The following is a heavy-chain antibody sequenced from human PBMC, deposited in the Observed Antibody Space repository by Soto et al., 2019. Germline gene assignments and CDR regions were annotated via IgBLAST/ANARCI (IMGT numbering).Heavy chain of an antibody. J-gene: IGHJ4*02. CDR2: ISGSGDDT. V-gene: IGHV3-23*01. CDR1: GVTCSNLA. D-gene: IGHD1-1*01. Sequence: ALGSLRLSCVASGVTCSNLAMAWVRQVPGEGLEWVSAISGSGDDTFYADSMKGRFTISRDNSKDTPYLQINSLRAEDTAVYYCANPIPKTGTTFGFWGQGTLVTVSS. CDR3: ANPIPKTGTTFGF.